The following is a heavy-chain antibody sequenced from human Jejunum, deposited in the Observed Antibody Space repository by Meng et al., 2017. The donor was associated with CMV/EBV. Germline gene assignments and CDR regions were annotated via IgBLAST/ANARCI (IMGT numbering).Heavy chain of an antibody. Sequence: FSKYGMHWVRLAPGKGLEWVAFIRYDGRNKFYADSVKSRFTISRDNSKNTLSMQMNSLRAEDTAVYYCAKDDCDITNCWQYYGLDVWGQETTVTVSS. CDR2: IRYDGRNK. CDR1: FSKYG. CDR3: AKDDCDITNCWQYYGLDV. J-gene: IGHJ6*02. V-gene: IGHV3-30*02. D-gene: IGHD2-2*01.